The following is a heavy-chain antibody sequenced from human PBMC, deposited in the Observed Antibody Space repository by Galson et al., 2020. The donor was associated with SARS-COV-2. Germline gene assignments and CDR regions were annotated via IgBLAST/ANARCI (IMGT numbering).Heavy chain of an antibody. J-gene: IGHJ3*02. CDR3: ARHIAGDPGAFDI. CDR1: GYSFTNYW. D-gene: IGHD7-27*01. Sequence: HGESLKISCKGSGYSFTNYWISWVRQMPGKGLEWMGRIDPSDSYTNYSPSFQGHVTISADKSITTAYLQWSGLRASDTAMYYCARHIAGDPGAFDIWGQGTMVIVSS. V-gene: IGHV5-10-1*01. CDR2: IDPSDSYT.